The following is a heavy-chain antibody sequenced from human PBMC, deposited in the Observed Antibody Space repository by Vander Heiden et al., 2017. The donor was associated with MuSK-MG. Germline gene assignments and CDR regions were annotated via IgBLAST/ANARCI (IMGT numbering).Heavy chain of an antibody. CDR1: GFTFSSYW. Sequence: EVQLVESGGGLVQPGGSLRLSCAASGFTFSSYWMRWVRQAPGKGLEWVANIKQDGSEKYYVDSVKGRFTISRDNAKNSLYLQMNSLRAEDTAVYYCARSAIWSRASNRAFDIWGQGTMVTVSS. CDR2: IKQDGSEK. CDR3: ARSAIWSRASNRAFDI. D-gene: IGHD2-21*01. J-gene: IGHJ3*02. V-gene: IGHV3-7*01.